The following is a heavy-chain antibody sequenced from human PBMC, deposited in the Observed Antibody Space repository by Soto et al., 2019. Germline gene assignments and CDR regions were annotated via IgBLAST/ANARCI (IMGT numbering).Heavy chain of an antibody. Sequence: ASVKVSCRASGYDFTAYDINWVRQASGQGLEWMGWMNPINGATGTARRFQGRVSLSRNTATGTAYLELTSLRSDDTAVYYCGRGPSPRAPAGGTPYYYAMDVWGQGTTVTVSS. V-gene: IGHV1-8*02. D-gene: IGHD6-13*01. CDR3: GRGPSPRAPAGGTPYYYAMDV. CDR1: GYDFTAYD. CDR2: MNPINGAT. J-gene: IGHJ6*02.